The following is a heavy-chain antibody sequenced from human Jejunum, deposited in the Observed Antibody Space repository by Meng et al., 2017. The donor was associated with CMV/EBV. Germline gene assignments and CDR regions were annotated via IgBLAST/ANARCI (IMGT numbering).Heavy chain of an antibody. J-gene: IGHJ4*02. CDR2: INSDGSRT. Sequence: NFWMHWVRQAPGEGLVWVSRINSDGSRTTYADSVKGRFTISRDNVKNTLYLQMNSLRAEDTAVYYCARRVRSSTICLGPEYYFDYWGRGTLVTVSS. D-gene: IGHD2-2*01. V-gene: IGHV3-74*03. CDR3: ARRVRSSTICLGPEYYFDY. CDR1: NFW.